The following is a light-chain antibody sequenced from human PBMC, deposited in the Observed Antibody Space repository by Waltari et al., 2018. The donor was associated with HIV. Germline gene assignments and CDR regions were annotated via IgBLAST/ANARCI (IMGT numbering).Light chain of an antibody. CDR3: QYSRT. Sequence: EIVLTQSPGTLSLSPGERASLSCRANESVSSSYLAWYQQKPGQSPRLLISGASSRATGIPDRFIGTRSGTDFTLIISRLEREDFAVYYCQYSRTFGQGTRLEIK. J-gene: IGKJ2*01. CDR1: ESVSSSY. CDR2: GAS. V-gene: IGKV3-20*01.